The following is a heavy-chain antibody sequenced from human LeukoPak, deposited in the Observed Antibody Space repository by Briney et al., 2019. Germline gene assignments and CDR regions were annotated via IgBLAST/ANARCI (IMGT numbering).Heavy chain of an antibody. V-gene: IGHV4-59*01. D-gene: IGHD2-2*02. CDR1: GGSISSYY. Sequence: SETLSLTCTVSGGSISSYYWSWIRQPPGKGLERIGYIYYSGSTNYNPSLKSRVTISVDTSKNQFSLKLSSVTAADTAVYYCARGAGYCSSASCYTEGIDYWGQGTLVTVSS. CDR2: IYYSGST. J-gene: IGHJ4*02. CDR3: ARGAGYCSSASCYTEGIDY.